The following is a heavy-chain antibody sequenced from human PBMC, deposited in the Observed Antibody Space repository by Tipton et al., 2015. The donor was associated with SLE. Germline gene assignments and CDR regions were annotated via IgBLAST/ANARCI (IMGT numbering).Heavy chain of an antibody. V-gene: IGHV4-59*12. CDR3: ARTSLGSVVPAAIRVYNWFDP. CDR1: GGSISSYY. J-gene: IGHJ5*02. CDR2: IYYSGST. D-gene: IGHD2-2*01. Sequence: TLSLTCTVSGGSISSYYWSWIRQPPGKGLEWIGYIYYSGSTNYNPSLKSRVTISVDTSKNQFSLKLSSVTAADTAVYYCARTSLGSVVPAAIRVYNWFDPWGQGSLVTVSS.